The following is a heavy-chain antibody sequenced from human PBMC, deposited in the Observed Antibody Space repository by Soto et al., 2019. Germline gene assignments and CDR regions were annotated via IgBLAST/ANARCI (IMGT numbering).Heavy chain of an antibody. V-gene: IGHV1-69*02. J-gene: IGHJ4*02. D-gene: IGHD6-19*01. CDR3: ARSSSGIAVAGLDY. CDR1: GGTFSSYT. Sequence: SVKVSCQASGGTFSSYTISWVRQAPGQGLEWMGRIIPILGIANYAQKFQGRVTITADKSTSTAYMELSSLRSEDTAVYYCARSSSGIAVAGLDYWGQGTLVTVSS. CDR2: IIPILGIA.